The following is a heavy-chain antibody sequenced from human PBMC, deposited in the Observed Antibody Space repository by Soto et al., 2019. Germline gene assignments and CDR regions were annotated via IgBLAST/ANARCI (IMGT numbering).Heavy chain of an antibody. J-gene: IGHJ6*02. CDR2: IDPSDSYT. D-gene: IGHD3-3*01. Sequence: PGESLKISCKGSGYSFTSYWLSWVRQMPGKGLEWMGRIDPSDSYTNCSPSFQGHVTISADKSISTAYLQWSSLKASDTAMYYCPRRGLGTIFGVVPYDYGMDVWGQGTTVTVSS. V-gene: IGHV5-10-1*01. CDR3: PRRGLGTIFGVVPYDYGMDV. CDR1: GYSFTSYW.